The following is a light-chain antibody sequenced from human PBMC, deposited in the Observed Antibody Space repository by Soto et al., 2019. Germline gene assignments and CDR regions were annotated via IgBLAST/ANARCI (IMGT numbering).Light chain of an antibody. Sequence: QSALTQPASVSGSPGQAIAISCTGTSSDIGGYNYVSWYQQHPCKAPKLLIYDVTHRPSGVSNRFSGSKSVDTASLTISGLQAEDEADYYCSSYTSTGTPYVFGTGTKLTVL. CDR2: DVT. V-gene: IGLV2-14*03. CDR3: SSYTSTGTPYV. CDR1: SSDIGGYNY. J-gene: IGLJ1*01.